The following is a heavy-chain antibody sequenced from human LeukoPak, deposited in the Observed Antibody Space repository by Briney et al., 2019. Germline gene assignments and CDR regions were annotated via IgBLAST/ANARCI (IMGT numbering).Heavy chain of an antibody. D-gene: IGHD6-19*01. CDR3: ARFGLGKHIEVAGIPFDI. J-gene: IGHJ3*02. Sequence: ASVKVSCKASGGTFSSYAISWVRQAPGQGLEWMGGIIPISGTANYAQKFQGRVTITADKSTRTAYMELSSLRSDDTAVYCCARFGLGKHIEVAGIPFDIWGQGTMVTVSS. CDR2: IIPISGTA. V-gene: IGHV1-69*06. CDR1: GGTFSSYA.